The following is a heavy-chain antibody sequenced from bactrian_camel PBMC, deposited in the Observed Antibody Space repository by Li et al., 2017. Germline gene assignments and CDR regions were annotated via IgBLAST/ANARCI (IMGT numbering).Heavy chain of an antibody. CDR2: IKAGGRGT. Sequence: DVQLVESGGGLVQPGGSLRLSCAASGFTFSGYDMNWVRQNPGKGLEWISGIKAGGRGTFYADSVQGRFTIARDNSKNMLYLQMNSLKPEDTAMYSCKAYLDTGCRLGYWTQGTQVTVS. V-gene: IGHV3S40*01. D-gene: IGHD1*01. J-gene: IGHJ4*01. CDR3: KAYLDTGCRLGY. CDR1: GFTFSGYD.